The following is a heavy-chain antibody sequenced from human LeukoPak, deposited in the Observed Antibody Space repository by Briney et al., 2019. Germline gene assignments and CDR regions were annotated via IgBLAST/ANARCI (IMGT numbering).Heavy chain of an antibody. V-gene: IGHV4-59*08. D-gene: IGHD6-19*01. J-gene: IGHJ4*02. CDR1: GVSISGTYY. CDR3: ASQSYSSGWYQVDY. Sequence: SETLSLTCTVSGVSISGTYYWSWIRQPPGKGLEWIGYIYYTGTTDSNPSLKSRVTISLDTSKNQFSLNLSSVTAADTAVYYCASQSYSSGWYQVDYWGQGTLVTVSS. CDR2: IYYTGTT.